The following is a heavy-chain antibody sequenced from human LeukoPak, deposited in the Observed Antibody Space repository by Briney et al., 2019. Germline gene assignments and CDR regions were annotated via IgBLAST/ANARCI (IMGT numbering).Heavy chain of an antibody. CDR3: ARESEGYYDILTGYSPFDY. CDR1: GGSISSSSYY. J-gene: IGHJ4*02. CDR2: IYYSGST. D-gene: IGHD3-9*01. V-gene: IGHV4-39*07. Sequence: SETLSLTCTVSGGSISSSSYYWGWIRQPPGKGLEWIGSIYYSGSTYYNPSLKSRVTISVDTSKNQFSLKLSSVTAADTAVYYCARESEGYYDILTGYSPFDYWGQGTLVTVSS.